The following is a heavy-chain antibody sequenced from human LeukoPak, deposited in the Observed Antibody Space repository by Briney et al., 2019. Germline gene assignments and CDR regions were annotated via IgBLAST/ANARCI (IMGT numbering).Heavy chain of an antibody. V-gene: IGHV3-23*01. CDR3: AKLGGHPLHNYYVGV. CDR1: GFTFSSYA. Sequence: GGSLRLSCAASGFTFSSYAMSWVRQAPGKGLEWVSGILDSGYSTYYANSVKGRFTISRDNSNNTLYLRMNSLRAEDTAVYYCAKLGGHPLHNYYVGVWGKGTTVAVSS. D-gene: IGHD3-16*01. CDR2: ILDSGYST. J-gene: IGHJ6*03.